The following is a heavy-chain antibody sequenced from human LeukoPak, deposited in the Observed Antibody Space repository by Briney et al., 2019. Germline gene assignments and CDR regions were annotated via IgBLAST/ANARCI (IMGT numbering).Heavy chain of an antibody. CDR1: GGTFSSYA. V-gene: IGHV1-69*05. D-gene: IGHD3-10*01. Sequence: GASVKVSCKASGGTFSSYAISWVRQAPGQGLEWMGGIIPIFGTANYVQKFQGRVTITTDESTSTAYMELSSLRSEDTAVYYCAATWGGGPRLFDYWGQGTLVTVSS. CDR2: IIPIFGTA. CDR3: AATWGGGPRLFDY. J-gene: IGHJ4*02.